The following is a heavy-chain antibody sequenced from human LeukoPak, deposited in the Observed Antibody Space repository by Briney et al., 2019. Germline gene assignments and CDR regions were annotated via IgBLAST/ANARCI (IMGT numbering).Heavy chain of an antibody. CDR2: ISGSGSST. D-gene: IGHD6-19*01. J-gene: IGHJ4*02. Sequence: HTGGSLRLSCSASGFTFNNYVMSWVRQAPGKGLEWVSGISGSGSSTYYADSVKGRFTISRDNSKNTLYLQMNSLTAEDTAVYYCARDRYSSGWFDYWGQGTLVTVSS. V-gene: IGHV3-23*01. CDR3: ARDRYSSGWFDY. CDR1: GFTFNNYV.